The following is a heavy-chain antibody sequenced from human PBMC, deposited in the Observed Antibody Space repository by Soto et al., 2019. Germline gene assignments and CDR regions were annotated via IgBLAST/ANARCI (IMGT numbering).Heavy chain of an antibody. D-gene: IGHD2-2*01. CDR2: IDPSDSYT. J-gene: IGHJ6*02. CDR3: ARHIQGCSSTSCYGPEYYYGMDV. V-gene: IGHV5-10-1*01. Sequence: GESLKISCKGSGYSVTSYWISWVRQMPGKGLEWMGRIDPSDSYTNYGPSFQGHVTISADKSISTAYLQWSSLKASDTAMYYCARHIQGCSSTSCYGPEYYYGMDVWGQGTTVTVSS. CDR1: GYSVTSYW.